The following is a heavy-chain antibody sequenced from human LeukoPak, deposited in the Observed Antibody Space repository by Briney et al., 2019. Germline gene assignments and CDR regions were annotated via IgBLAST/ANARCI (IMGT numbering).Heavy chain of an antibody. V-gene: IGHV3-23*01. CDR3: AKDRSVVAAFVDGGGY. D-gene: IGHD2-15*01. J-gene: IGHJ4*02. CDR2: ISGSGGST. CDR1: GFTFSSYG. Sequence: PGGSLRLSCAASGFTFSSYGMSWVRQAPGKGLEWVSAISGSGGSTYYADSVKGRFTISRDNSKNTLYLQMNSLRAEDTAVYYCAKDRSVVAAFVDGGGYWGQGTLVTVSS.